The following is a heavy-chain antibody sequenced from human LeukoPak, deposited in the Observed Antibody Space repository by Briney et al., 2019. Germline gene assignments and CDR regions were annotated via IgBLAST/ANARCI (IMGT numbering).Heavy chain of an antibody. CDR3: AKTRGYDFWSGYFDY. CDR2: ISWNSGSI. J-gene: IGHJ4*02. D-gene: IGHD3-3*01. CDR1: GSTFDDYA. V-gene: IGHV3-9*01. Sequence: PGGSLRLSCAASGSTFDDYAMHWVRQAPGKGLGWVSGISWNSGSIGYADSVKGRFTISRDNAKNSLYLQMNSLRAEDTALYYCAKTRGYDFWSGYFDYWGQGTLVTVSS.